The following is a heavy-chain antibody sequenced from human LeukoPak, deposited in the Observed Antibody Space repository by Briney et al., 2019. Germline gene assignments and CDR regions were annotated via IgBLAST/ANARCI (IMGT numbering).Heavy chain of an antibody. D-gene: IGHD2-2*01. CDR3: ARDRCSSTSCYPMRDAFDI. Sequence: SVKVSCKASGGTFTSYAISWVRHAPRQGLGWMGGVIPIFGTANYAQKFQGRVTITADESTSTAYMELSSLRSEDTAVYYCARDRCSSTSCYPMRDAFDIWGQGTMVTVSS. V-gene: IGHV1-69*01. CDR1: GGTFTSYA. CDR2: VIPIFGTA. J-gene: IGHJ3*02.